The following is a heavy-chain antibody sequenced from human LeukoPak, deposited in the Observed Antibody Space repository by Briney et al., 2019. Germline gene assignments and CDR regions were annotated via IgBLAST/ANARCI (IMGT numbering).Heavy chain of an antibody. CDR1: GFTFTSSA. V-gene: IGHV1-58*02. CDR3: ATDPYYYDILTGPPTPKFDY. D-gene: IGHD3-9*01. CDR2: IVVGSGNT. J-gene: IGHJ4*02. Sequence: ASVKVSCKASGFTFTSSAMQWVRQARGQRLEWIGWIVVGSGNTNYAQKFQERVTITRDMSTSTAYMELSSLRSEDTAVYYCATDPYYYDILTGPPTPKFDYWGKGTLVTVSS.